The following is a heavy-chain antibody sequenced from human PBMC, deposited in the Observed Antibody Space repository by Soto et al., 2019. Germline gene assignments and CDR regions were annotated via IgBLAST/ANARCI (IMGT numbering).Heavy chain of an antibody. Sequence: SETLSLTCTVSGGSISSGDYYWSWIRQPPGKGLEWIGYIYYSGSTYYNPSLKSRVTISVDTSKNQFSLKLSSVTAADTAVYYCAINSYGYTFYDSGGQEPLVTVSS. J-gene: IGHJ4*02. CDR2: IYYSGST. CDR3: AINSYGYTFYDS. D-gene: IGHD5-18*01. CDR1: GGSISSGDYY. V-gene: IGHV4-30-4*01.